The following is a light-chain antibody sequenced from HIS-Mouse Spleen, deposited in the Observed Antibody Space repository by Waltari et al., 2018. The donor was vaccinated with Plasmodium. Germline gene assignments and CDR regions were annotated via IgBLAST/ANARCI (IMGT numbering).Light chain of an antibody. Sequence: SYELTQPLSVTVSPGQTASITCSEVKLGDKNACRYQQKPGKSPVLVIYQDSKRPSGTPERFSGSNSGNTATLTISGTQAMDEADYYCQAWDSSTDYVFGTGTKVTVL. V-gene: IGLV3-1*01. CDR1: KLGDKN. CDR2: QDS. J-gene: IGLJ1*01. CDR3: QAWDSSTDYV.